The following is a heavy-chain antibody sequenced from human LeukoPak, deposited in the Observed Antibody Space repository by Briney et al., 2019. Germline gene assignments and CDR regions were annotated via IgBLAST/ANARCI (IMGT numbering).Heavy chain of an antibody. CDR2: IYYSGRT. CDR3: AREGKGSNWPDGAFDI. J-gene: IGHJ3*02. CDR1: DGSISGYY. V-gene: IGHV4-59*01. Sequence: SETLPLTCNVSDGSISGYYWHWIRPSPGKGLEWLGYIYYSGRTKSNPSLKSRATMSVDTSNNRFSLNLSSVTAADTALYYGAREGKGSNWPDGAFDIWGQGTTVIVSS. D-gene: IGHD6-13*01.